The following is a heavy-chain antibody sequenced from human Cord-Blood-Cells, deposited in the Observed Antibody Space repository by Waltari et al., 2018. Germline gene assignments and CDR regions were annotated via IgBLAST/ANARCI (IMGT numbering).Heavy chain of an antibody. CDR3: ARGGAFDI. V-gene: IGHV4-59*11. J-gene: IGHJ3*02. D-gene: IGHD3-16*01. CDR1: GGAISSHY. CDR2: IYYSGST. Sequence: QVQLQESGPGLVKPSETLSLTCTVSGGAISSHYWSWIRQPPGKGLEWIGYIYYSGSTNYNPSLKSRVTISVDTSKNQFSLKPSSVTAADTAVYYCARGGAFDIWGQGTMVTVSS.